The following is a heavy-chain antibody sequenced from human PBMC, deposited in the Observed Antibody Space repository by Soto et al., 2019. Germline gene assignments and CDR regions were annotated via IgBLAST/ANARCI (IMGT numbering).Heavy chain of an antibody. CDR2: ISPGSRYP. V-gene: IGHV3-11*06. D-gene: IGHD1-26*01. CDR3: AKDKERGATTDYYYGMDV. J-gene: IGHJ6*02. Sequence: PGGSLRLSCAGSGFTFGDSYMSWIRQAPGKGLEWLSYISPGSRYPAYADSVKGRFTISRDNAKRSLYLQMNSLRAEDTAVYYCAKDKERGATTDYYYGMDVWGQGTTVTVSS. CDR1: GFTFGDSY.